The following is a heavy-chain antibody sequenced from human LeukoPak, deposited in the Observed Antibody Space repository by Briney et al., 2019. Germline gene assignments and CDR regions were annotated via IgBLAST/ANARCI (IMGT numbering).Heavy chain of an antibody. CDR1: GGPIGSSSYY. Sequence: PSETLSLTCTVSGGPIGSSSYYWGWIRQPPGKGLEWIGSIYYSGSTYYNPSLKSRVTISVDTSKNQFSLKLSSVTAADTAVYYCASPGGDDSSGYSIPYYFDYWGQGTLVTVSS. V-gene: IGHV4-39*01. D-gene: IGHD3-22*01. CDR3: ASPGGDDSSGYSIPYYFDY. J-gene: IGHJ4*02. CDR2: IYYSGST.